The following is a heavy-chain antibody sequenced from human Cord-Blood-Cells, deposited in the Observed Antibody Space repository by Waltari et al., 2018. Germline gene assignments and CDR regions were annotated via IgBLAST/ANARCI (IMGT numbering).Heavy chain of an antibody. Sequence: QVQLVQSGAEVKKPGASVKVSCKASGYTFTSYAMHWVHQAPGQRLEWMGWINAGNGNTKYSQKFQGRVTITRDTSASTDYMGLSSLRSEDTAVYYCARDRPYCTGGVCYAFDIWGQGTMVTVSS. V-gene: IGHV1-3*01. CDR2: INAGNGNT. D-gene: IGHD2-8*02. J-gene: IGHJ3*02. CDR3: ARDRPYCTGGVCYAFDI. CDR1: GYTFTSYA.